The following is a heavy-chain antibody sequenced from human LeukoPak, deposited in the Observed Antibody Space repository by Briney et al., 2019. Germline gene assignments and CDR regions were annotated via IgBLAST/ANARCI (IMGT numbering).Heavy chain of an antibody. V-gene: IGHV1-3*01. CDR3: ARVTYDILTGSLVFDY. D-gene: IGHD3-9*01. CDR2: INAGNGNT. CDR1: GYTFTSYA. Sequence: ASVKVSCKASGYTFTSYAMHWVRQAPGQRLEWMGWINAGNGNTKYSQKFQGRVTITRDTSASTAYMELSSLKSEDTAVYYCARVTYDILTGSLVFDYWGQGTLVTVSS. J-gene: IGHJ4*02.